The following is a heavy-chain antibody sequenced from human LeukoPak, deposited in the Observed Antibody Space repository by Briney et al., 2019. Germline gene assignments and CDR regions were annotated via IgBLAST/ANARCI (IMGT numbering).Heavy chain of an antibody. J-gene: IGHJ3*02. Sequence: SETLSLTCTVSGGSISSYYWSWIRQPPGKGLEWIGYIYYSGSTNYNPPLKSRVTISVDTSKNQFSLKLSSVTAADTAVYYCARGGPYYGDYVKAFDIWGQGTMVTVSS. CDR1: GGSISSYY. CDR3: ARGGPYYGDYVKAFDI. CDR2: IYYSGST. V-gene: IGHV4-59*12. D-gene: IGHD4-17*01.